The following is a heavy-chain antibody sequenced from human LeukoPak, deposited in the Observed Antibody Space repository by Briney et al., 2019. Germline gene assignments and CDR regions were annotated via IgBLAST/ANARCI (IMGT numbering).Heavy chain of an antibody. D-gene: IGHD3-10*01. J-gene: IGHJ6*04. CDR2: IIPIFGTA. V-gene: IGHV1-69*06. Sequence: ASVKVSCKASGGTFSSYAISWVRQAPGQGLEWMGGIIPIFGTANYAQKFQGRVTITADKSTSTAYMGLSSLRSEDTAVYYCARVEWFGEPPYYYGMDVWGKGTTVTVSS. CDR1: GGTFSSYA. CDR3: ARVEWFGEPPYYYGMDV.